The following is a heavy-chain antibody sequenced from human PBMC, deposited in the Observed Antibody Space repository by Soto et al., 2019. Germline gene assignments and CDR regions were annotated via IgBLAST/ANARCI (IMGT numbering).Heavy chain of an antibody. J-gene: IGHJ4*02. CDR3: ARMVATEDFDY. D-gene: IGHD5-12*01. V-gene: IGHV4-4*09. Sequence: SETLSLTCTVSGGSISSYYWSWIRQPPGKGLEWIGYIYHSGSTYYNPSLKSRVTISVDRSKNQFSLKLSSVTAADTAVYYCARMVATEDFDYWGQGTLVTVS. CDR1: GGSISSYY. CDR2: IYHSGST.